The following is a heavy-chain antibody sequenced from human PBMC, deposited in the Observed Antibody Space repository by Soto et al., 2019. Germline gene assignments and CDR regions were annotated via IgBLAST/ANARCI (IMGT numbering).Heavy chain of an antibody. CDR3: AREVPSYDSSGYQLALIDY. D-gene: IGHD3-22*01. Sequence: SVKVSCKASGGTFSSYTISWVRQAPGQGLDWMGRIIPILGIANYAQKFQGRVTITADKSTSTAYMELSSLRSEDTAVYYCAREVPSYDSSGYQLALIDYWGQGTLVTVSS. J-gene: IGHJ4*02. V-gene: IGHV1-69*04. CDR2: IIPILGIA. CDR1: GGTFSSYT.